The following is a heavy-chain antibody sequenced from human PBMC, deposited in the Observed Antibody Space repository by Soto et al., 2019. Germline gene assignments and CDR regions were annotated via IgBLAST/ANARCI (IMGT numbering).Heavy chain of an antibody. J-gene: IGHJ6*02. CDR3: ARESVQDIVLVPAASEVYGMDV. Sequence: TSVTQCLPWAVDGGSCRGLGCRRISQHPGKGLEWIGEINHSGSTNYNPSLKSRVTISVDTSKNQFSLKLSSVTAADTAVYYCARESVQDIVLVPAASEVYGMDVWGQGTTVTVSS. D-gene: IGHD2-2*01. V-gene: IGHV4-34*01. CDR2: INHSGST. CDR1: GGSCRGLG.